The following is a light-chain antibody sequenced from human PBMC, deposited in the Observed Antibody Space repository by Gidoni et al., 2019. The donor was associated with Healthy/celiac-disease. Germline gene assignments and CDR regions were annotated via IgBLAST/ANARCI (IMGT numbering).Light chain of an antibody. V-gene: IGLV3-25*03. CDR3: QSADRSGTFVV. CDR1: ALPKHY. J-gene: IGLJ2*01. Sequence: SYELTQPPSVSVSPGQTARITCSGDALPKHYAYWYQQKPGPAPVLVIYKDSERPSGAPEGFSGSSSGTTVTLTISGVQAEDEADYYCQSADRSGTFVVFGGGTKLTVL. CDR2: KDS.